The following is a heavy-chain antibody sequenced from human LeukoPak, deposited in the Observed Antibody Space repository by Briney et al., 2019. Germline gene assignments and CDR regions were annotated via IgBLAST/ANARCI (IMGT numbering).Heavy chain of an antibody. CDR3: AKVIRSSGWYVDS. D-gene: IGHD6-19*01. CDR2: ISNSSDTK. V-gene: IGHV3-11*01. Sequence: GGSLRLSCAASGFTFSDYYMGWIRRAPGKGLEWVSYISNSSDTKYYADSVEGRFTISRDNAKNSLYLQMNGLRAEDTAVYYCAKVIRSSGWYVDSWGQGTLVTVSS. CDR1: GFTFSDYY. J-gene: IGHJ4*02.